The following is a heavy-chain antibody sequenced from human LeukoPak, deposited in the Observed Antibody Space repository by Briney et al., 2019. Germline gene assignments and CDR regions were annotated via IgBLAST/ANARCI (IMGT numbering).Heavy chain of an antibody. J-gene: IGHJ4*02. CDR2: ISAYNGNT. CDR1: GYTFTSYG. Sequence: ASVKVSCKASGYTFTSYGISWVRQAPGQGLEWMGWISAYNGNTNYAQKLQGRVTMTTDTSTSTAYMELRSLRSDDTAVYYCARVGYYDFWSGYPYYFDYWGQGTLVTVSS. D-gene: IGHD3-3*01. V-gene: IGHV1-18*01. CDR3: ARVGYYDFWSGYPYYFDY.